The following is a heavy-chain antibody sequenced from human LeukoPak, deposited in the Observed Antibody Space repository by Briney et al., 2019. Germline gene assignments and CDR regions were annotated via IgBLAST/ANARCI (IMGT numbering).Heavy chain of an antibody. V-gene: IGHV3-23*01. CDR3: AKLPYSSSSVSYFDY. J-gene: IGHJ4*02. D-gene: IGHD6-6*01. CDR1: GFTFSSYA. Sequence: GGSLRLSCAASGFTFSSYAMSWVRQAPGKGLEWVSAISGSGGSTYYADPVKGRFTISRDNSKNTLYLQMNSLRAEDTAVYYCAKLPYSSSSVSYFDYWGQGTLVTVSS. CDR2: ISGSGGST.